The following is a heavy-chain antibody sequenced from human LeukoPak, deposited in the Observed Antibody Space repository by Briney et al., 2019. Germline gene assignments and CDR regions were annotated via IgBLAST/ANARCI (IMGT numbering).Heavy chain of an antibody. CDR3: AKRVAAAGRTYYFDY. Sequence: GGSLRLSCADSGFTFSTSAMSWVRLAPGKGLEWVSVIGTTISDKYYADSGKGRFTISRDNSKNTVYLQLNSLRVEDTAVYYCAKRVAAAGRTYYFDYWGQGTVVIVSS. CDR1: GFTFSTSA. CDR2: IGTTISDK. V-gene: IGHV3-23*01. J-gene: IGHJ4*02. D-gene: IGHD6-13*01.